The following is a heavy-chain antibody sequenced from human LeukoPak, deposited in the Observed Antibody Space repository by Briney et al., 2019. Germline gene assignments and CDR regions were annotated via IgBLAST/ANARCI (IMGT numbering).Heavy chain of an antibody. CDR2: IWDDGSNK. CDR1: GFTFSTYG. D-gene: IGHD6-19*01. V-gene: IGHV3-33*06. Sequence: GGSLRLSCAASGFTFSTYGMHWVRQAPGKGLEWVAVIWDDGSNKYYADSVKGRFSISRDNSKNTLYLQMKSLRAEDTAVYYCAKSIDAIAVAGLDYWGQGTLVTVSS. J-gene: IGHJ4*02. CDR3: AKSIDAIAVAGLDY.